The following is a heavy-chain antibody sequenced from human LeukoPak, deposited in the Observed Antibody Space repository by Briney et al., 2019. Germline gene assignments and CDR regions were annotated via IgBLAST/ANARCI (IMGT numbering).Heavy chain of an antibody. CDR1: GFTFSTYN. V-gene: IGHV3-21*01. Sequence: GGSLRLSCTASGFTFSTYNMNWVRQAPGKGLEWVSPISSSGSYVYYADSLKGRFTVSRDNAKDSLYLQMNSLRAEDTAVYYCARDPSRWELLNFDYWGQGTLVTVSS. J-gene: IGHJ4*02. CDR2: ISSSGSYV. D-gene: IGHD1-26*01. CDR3: ARDPSRWELLNFDY.